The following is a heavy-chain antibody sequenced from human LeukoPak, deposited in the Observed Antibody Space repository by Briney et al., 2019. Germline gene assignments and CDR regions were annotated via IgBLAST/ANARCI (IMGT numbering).Heavy chain of an antibody. CDR2: INPNSGGT. CDR1: GYTFTGYY. J-gene: IGHJ1*01. Sequence: ASVKVSCKASGYTFTGYYMHWVRQAPGQGLEWMGWINPNSGGTNYAQEFQGWVTMTRDTSISTAYMELSRLRSDDTAVYYCARGYGDYGAEYFQHWGQGTLVTVSS. CDR3: ARGYGDYGAEYFQH. V-gene: IGHV1-2*04. D-gene: IGHD4-17*01.